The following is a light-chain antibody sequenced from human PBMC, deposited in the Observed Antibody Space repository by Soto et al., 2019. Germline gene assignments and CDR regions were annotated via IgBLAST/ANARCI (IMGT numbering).Light chain of an antibody. V-gene: IGKV3-15*01. J-gene: IGKJ1*01. CDR3: QQYDNWPPWT. CDR2: GAS. CDR1: ESVGSN. Sequence: DTVMTQSPPTLSVSPGETATLSCRASESVGSNLAWYQQKPGQAPRLLIYGASTRATGIPARLSGSGSGTEFTLTISRLQSEDSAVYYCQQYDNWPPWTFGQGTKVEI.